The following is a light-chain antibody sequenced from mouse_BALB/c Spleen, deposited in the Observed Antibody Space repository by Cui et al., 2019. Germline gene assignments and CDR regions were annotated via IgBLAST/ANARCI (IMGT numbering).Light chain of an antibody. CDR2: RAN. V-gene: IGKV14-111*01. CDR3: LQYDEFPFT. J-gene: IGKJ4*01. Sequence: DIKMTQSPSSMYESLAERVTITSKASQEINRYLSWFQQKPGTSPKTLIYRANRLVDGVPARFSGSGSGKDYSLTISSLEYEDMAIYYCLQYDEFPFTFGSGTKLEIK. CDR1: QEINRY.